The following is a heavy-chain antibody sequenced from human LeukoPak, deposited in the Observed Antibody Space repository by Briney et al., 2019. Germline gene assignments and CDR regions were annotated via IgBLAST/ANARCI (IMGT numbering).Heavy chain of an antibody. V-gene: IGHV3-33*01. CDR1: GFTFKTYG. J-gene: IGHJ4*02. CDR2: IWYDGSNK. D-gene: IGHD4-17*01. CDR3: ARDYGDPKYYFDY. Sequence: GGSLRLSCAAAGFTFKTYGMHWLRQAPGKGPEWVALIWYDGSNKYYADSVKGRFTISRDNSKNTLYLQMNSLRAEDTAVYYCARDYGDPKYYFDYWGQGTLVTVSS.